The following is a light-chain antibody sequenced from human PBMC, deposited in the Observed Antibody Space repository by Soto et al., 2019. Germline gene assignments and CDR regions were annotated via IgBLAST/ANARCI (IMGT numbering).Light chain of an antibody. V-gene: IGKV3-20*01. CDR2: GAS. Sequence: EIVLTQSPGTLSLSSGGRATLSCRASQSVRSNYLAWYQQKPGQAPRLLIYGASSRATGIPDRFGGRGSGTDFTLTISRLEPEDFAVYYCQQYASSPLTFGGGTKVEIK. CDR1: QSVRSNY. J-gene: IGKJ4*01. CDR3: QQYASSPLT.